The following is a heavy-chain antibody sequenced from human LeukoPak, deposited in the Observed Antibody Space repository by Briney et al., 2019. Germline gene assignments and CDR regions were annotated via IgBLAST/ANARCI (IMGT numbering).Heavy chain of an antibody. D-gene: IGHD6-19*01. CDR3: VRASGIYGSGWYFDY. Sequence: GGSLRLSCAASGFTFNNYVMSWVRQAPGKGLEWVSTINGGGYNTYYADSVKGRFTISRDNSKNTLSLQVNTLRAEDTAVYYCVRASGIYGSGWYFDYWGQGTLVTVSS. J-gene: IGHJ4*02. CDR2: INGGGYNT. V-gene: IGHV3-23*01. CDR1: GFTFNNYV.